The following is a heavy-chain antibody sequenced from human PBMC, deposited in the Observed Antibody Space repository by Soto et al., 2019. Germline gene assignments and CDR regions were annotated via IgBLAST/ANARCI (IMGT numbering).Heavy chain of an antibody. D-gene: IGHD1-26*01. Sequence: SETLSLTCTVSGGSISSYYWSWIRQPPGKGLEWIGYIYYSGSTNYNPSLKSRVTISVDTSKNQFSLKLSSVTAADTAVDYCARVGSGRWYNWFDPCGQGPLVTVSS. CDR1: GGSISSYY. V-gene: IGHV4-59*01. J-gene: IGHJ5*02. CDR2: IYYSGST. CDR3: ARVGSGRWYNWFDP.